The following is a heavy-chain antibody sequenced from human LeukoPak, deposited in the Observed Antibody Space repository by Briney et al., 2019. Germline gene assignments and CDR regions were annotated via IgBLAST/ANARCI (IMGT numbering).Heavy chain of an antibody. CDR3: AREGPDAFDI. CDR2: INAGNGNT. V-gene: IGHV1-3*03. CDR1: GYTFTSYA. J-gene: IGHJ3*02. Sequence: ASVKVSCKASGYTFTSYAMYWVRQAPGQRLEWMGWINAGNGNTKYSQEFQGRVTITRDTSASTAYMELSSLRSEDMAVYYCAREGPDAFDIWGQGTMVTVSS.